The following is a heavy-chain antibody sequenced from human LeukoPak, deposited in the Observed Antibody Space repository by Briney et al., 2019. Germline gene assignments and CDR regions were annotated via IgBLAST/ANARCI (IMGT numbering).Heavy chain of an antibody. CDR2: MNPNSGNT. V-gene: IGHV1-8*01. CDR3: ARDIVVVVPYGMDV. J-gene: IGHJ6*02. Sequence: ASVKVSCKASGYTFTSYDINWVRQAPGQGLEWMGWMNPNSGNTGYAQKFQGRVTMTRNTSISTDYMELSSLRSEDTAVYYCARDIVVVVPYGMDVWGQGTTVTVSS. D-gene: IGHD2-15*01. CDR1: GYTFTSYD.